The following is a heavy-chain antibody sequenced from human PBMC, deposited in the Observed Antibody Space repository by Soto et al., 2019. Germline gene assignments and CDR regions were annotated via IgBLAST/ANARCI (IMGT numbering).Heavy chain of an antibody. D-gene: IGHD3-9*01. V-gene: IGHV1-8*01. J-gene: IGHJ4*02. Sequence: QVQLVQSGAEVKKPGASVKVSCKASGYTFTSYDINWVRQATGQGLEWMGWMNPNSGNTGYAQKFQGRVTMTRNTSISTAYMELSTLRSEHTAVYYCAVQYYAILTGYYRFDYWGQGTLVTVSS. CDR3: AVQYYAILTGYYRFDY. CDR2: MNPNSGNT. CDR1: GYTFTSYD.